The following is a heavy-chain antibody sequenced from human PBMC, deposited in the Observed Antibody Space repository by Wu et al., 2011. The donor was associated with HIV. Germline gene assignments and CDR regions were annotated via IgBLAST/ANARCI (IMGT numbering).Heavy chain of an antibody. CDR2: IIPILGTT. V-gene: IGHV1-69*05. J-gene: IGHJ6*02. Sequence: QDQLVQSGAEVKKPGSSVKVSCKAPGGTFSNYAISWVRQAPGQGLECMGVIIPILGTTHYAERFQGRITITMDESTSTGYMELNSLRSEDTAVYYCATSRYSYGSAYYYGMDVWGQGTTVTVSS. CDR3: ATSRYSYGSAYYYGMDV. D-gene: IGHD5-18*01. CDR1: GGTFSNYA.